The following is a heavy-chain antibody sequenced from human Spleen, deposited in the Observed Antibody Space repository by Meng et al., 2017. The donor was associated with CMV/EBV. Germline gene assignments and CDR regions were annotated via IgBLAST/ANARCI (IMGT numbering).Heavy chain of an antibody. Sequence: ASVKVSCKASGYTFTGYSIHWVRQAPGQGLEWMGWINPNSGGTNYAQKFQGRVTLTRDTSISTAYMDLSRLTSDDTAVYYCARAPYYYDSSGYYTDDAFDIWGQGTMVTVSS. CDR1: GYTFTGYS. D-gene: IGHD3-22*01. CDR2: INPNSGGT. V-gene: IGHV1-2*02. J-gene: IGHJ3*02. CDR3: ARAPYYYDSSGYYTDDAFDI.